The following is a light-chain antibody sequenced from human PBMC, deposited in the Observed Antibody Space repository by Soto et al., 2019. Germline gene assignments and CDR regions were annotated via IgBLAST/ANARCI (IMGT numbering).Light chain of an antibody. CDR3: QQYKSYCT. CDR1: QSVSSW. Sequence: TQSPVTLSLSPGERATLSCRASQSVSSWLAWYQQKPGKAPKLLIYDASSLESGVPSRFSGSGSGTEFTLTISSLQPDDFATYYCQQYKSYCTFGHGTKV. J-gene: IGKJ1*01. CDR2: DAS. V-gene: IGKV1-5*01.